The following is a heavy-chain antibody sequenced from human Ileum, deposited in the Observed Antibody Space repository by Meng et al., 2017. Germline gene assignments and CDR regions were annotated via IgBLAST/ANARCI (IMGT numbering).Heavy chain of an antibody. V-gene: IGHV4-4*02. CDR1: GGSISSSIW. CDR3: ARGVVSGSHYNTY. Sequence: QVQLQESGPGLVKPSRTLSLTCAVSGGSISSSIWWSWVRQPPEKGLEWIGEIHQSGTTNYSPSLKSRLTISVDKSKNQFSLKLQSVTAADTAVYFCARGVVSGSHYNTYWGQGILVTVSS. D-gene: IGHD3-10*01. CDR2: IHQSGTT. J-gene: IGHJ4*02.